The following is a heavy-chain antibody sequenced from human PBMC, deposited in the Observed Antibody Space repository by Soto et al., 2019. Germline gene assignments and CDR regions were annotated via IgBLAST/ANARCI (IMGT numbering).Heavy chain of an antibody. D-gene: IGHD3-3*02. CDR2: VYYGGAIFYSGNI. Sequence: SSETLSLTCTVSGDSISSSNSHWGWTRQPPGKGLEYIGSVYYGGAIFYSGNIYYNPSLKSRVTISVDTSKNQFSLRLSSVTAADTGVYYCVRYDRINMKPYSPEGFHIWGQGTMVTVSS. J-gene: IGHJ3*02. V-gene: IGHV4-39*01. CDR1: GDSISSSNSH. CDR3: VRYDRINMKPYSPEGFHI.